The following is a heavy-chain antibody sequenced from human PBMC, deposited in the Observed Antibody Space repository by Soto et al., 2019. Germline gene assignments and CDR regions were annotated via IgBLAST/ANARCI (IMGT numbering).Heavy chain of an antibody. J-gene: IGHJ2*01. CDR1: EVTFSSHA. D-gene: IGHD4-17*01. CDR2: ISGSGGSP. Sequence: SLRLSWAASEVTFSSHAMIWFRHAPGRGLEWVSGISGSGGSPYYADAVKGRCTISSDNSKNTLYLQLNSLRAEDTAVYYVSSRNYFFFLMIRRPPRSTLFPYTTLSDL. V-gene: IGHV3-23*01. CDR3: SSRNYFFFLMIRRPPRSTLFPYTTLSDL.